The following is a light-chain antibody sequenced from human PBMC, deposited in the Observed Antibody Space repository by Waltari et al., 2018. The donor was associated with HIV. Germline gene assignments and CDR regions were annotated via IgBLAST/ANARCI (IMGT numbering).Light chain of an antibody. V-gene: IGKV3-20*01. CDR2: GAS. CDR1: QSVSSSY. J-gene: IGKJ4*01. CDR3: QQYGSSR. Sequence: EIVLTQSPGTLSLSPGARATLSCRASQSVSSSYLAWYQQKPGQAPRLLIYGASSRATGIPDRFSGSGSGTDFTLTISRLEPEDFAVYYCQQYGSSRFGGGTKVEIK.